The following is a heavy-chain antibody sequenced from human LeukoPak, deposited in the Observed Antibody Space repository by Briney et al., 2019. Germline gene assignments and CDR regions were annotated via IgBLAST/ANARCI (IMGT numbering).Heavy chain of an antibody. Sequence: SETLSLTCAVYGGSFSGYYWSWIRQPPGKGLEWIGEINHSGSTNYNPSLKSRVTISVDTSKNQFSLKLSSVTAADTAVYYCARDFGYQLLSAFDIWGQGTMVTVSS. CDR2: INHSGST. CDR3: ARDFGYQLLSAFDI. D-gene: IGHD2-2*01. V-gene: IGHV4-34*01. J-gene: IGHJ3*02. CDR1: GGSFSGYY.